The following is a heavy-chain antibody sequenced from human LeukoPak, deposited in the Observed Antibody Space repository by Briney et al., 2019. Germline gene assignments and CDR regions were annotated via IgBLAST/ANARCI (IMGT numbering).Heavy chain of an antibody. CDR1: GYSISSGYY. CDR3: ARDYGIAAAGFYYYYGMDV. CDR2: IYHSGST. J-gene: IGHJ6*02. V-gene: IGHV4-38-2*02. Sequence: SSETLSLTCTVSGYSISSGYYWGWIRQPPGKGLEWIGSIYHSGSTYYNPSLKSRVTISVDTSKNQFSLKLSSVTAADTAVYYCARDYGIAAAGFYYYYGMDVWGQGTTVTVSS. D-gene: IGHD6-13*01.